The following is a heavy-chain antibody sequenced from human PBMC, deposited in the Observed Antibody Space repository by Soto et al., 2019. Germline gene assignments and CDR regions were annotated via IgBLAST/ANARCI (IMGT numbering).Heavy chain of an antibody. CDR3: ARATKYYYYGMYV. V-gene: IGHV3-33*01. CDR2: IWDDGSNK. CDR1: GFTFSSYG. Sequence: QVQLVESGGGVVQPGRSLRLSCAASGFTFSSYGMHWVRQAPGKGLEWVAVIWDDGSNKYYADSVKGRFTISRDNSKNTLYLQMNSLRAEDTAVYYCARATKYYYYGMYVWGQGTTVTGSS. J-gene: IGHJ6*02.